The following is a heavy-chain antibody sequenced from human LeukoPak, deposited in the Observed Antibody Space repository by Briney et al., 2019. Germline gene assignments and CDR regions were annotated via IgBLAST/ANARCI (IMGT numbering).Heavy chain of an antibody. Sequence: SETLSLTCTVSGGSISSSSYYWGWIRQPPGKGLEWIGSIYYSGSTYYNPSLKSRVTISVDTSKNQFSLKLSSVTAADTAVYYCARYETTVNYFDYWGQGTLVTVSS. J-gene: IGHJ4*02. CDR3: ARYETTVNYFDY. CDR2: IYYSGST. CDR1: GGSISSSSYY. V-gene: IGHV4-39*07. D-gene: IGHD4-17*01.